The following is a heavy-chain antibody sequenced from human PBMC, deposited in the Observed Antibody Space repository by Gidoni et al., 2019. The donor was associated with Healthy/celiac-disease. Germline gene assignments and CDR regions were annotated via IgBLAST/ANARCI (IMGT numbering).Heavy chain of an antibody. CDR3: ARGAHDLIAAAGTVGHSFDY. CDR1: GFTFSSYW. Sequence: EVQLVESGGGLVQPGGSLRLSCAASGFTFSSYWVCWVRQAPGKGLEWVANIKQDGSEKYYVDSVKGRFTISRDNAKNSLYLQMNSLRAEDTAVYYCARGAHDLIAAAGTVGHSFDYWGQGTLVTVSS. D-gene: IGHD6-13*01. V-gene: IGHV3-7*03. CDR2: IKQDGSEK. J-gene: IGHJ4*02.